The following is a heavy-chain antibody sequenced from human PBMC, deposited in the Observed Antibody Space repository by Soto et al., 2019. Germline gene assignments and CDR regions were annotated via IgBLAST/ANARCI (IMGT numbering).Heavy chain of an antibody. J-gene: IGHJ3*02. CDR2: ISYDGSNK. CDR1: GFTFSSYG. D-gene: IGHD3-10*01. Sequence: GGSLRLSCAASGFTFSSYGMHWVRQAPGKGLEWVAVISYDGSNKYYADSVKGRFTISRDNSKNTLYLQMNSLRAEDTAVYYCAKDPRWTMALGRPDIWGQGTMVTVSS. V-gene: IGHV3-30*18. CDR3: AKDPRWTMALGRPDI.